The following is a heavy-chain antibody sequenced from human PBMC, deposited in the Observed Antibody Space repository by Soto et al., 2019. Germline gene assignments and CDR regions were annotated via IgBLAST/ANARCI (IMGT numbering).Heavy chain of an antibody. CDR3: ARGWFGPDV. CDR2: IDNAGTDS. J-gene: IGHJ6*04. V-gene: IGHV3-74*01. CDR1: GFTFSGRS. Sequence: EVQLVESGGGLVQPGGSLRLSCAASGFTFSGRSMHWVRQAPGKGLVWVSGIDNAGTDSTYADSVKGRFTSSRDNAKNTLYLQMNSRRGEDTAVYYCARGWFGPDVWGKGTTVTVSS. D-gene: IGHD3-10*01.